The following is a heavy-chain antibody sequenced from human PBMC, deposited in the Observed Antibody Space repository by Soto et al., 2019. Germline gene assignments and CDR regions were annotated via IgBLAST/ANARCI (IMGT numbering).Heavy chain of an antibody. CDR2: IYYSGST. D-gene: IGHD3-10*01. J-gene: IGHJ4*02. Sequence: SETLSLPCTVSGGSISSYYWSWIRQPPGKGLEWIGYIYYSGSTNYNPSLKSRVTISVDTSKNQYSLKLSAVTAADTAGYYCVRVSSGSGSYIFYRGQGTRVTVSS. CDR3: VRVSSGSGSYIFY. V-gene: IGHV4-59*12. CDR1: GGSISSYY.